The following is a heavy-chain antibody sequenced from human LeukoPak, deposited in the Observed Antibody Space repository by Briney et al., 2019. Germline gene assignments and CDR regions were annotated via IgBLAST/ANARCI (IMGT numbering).Heavy chain of an antibody. CDR3: ARSGQQLAHYFDY. Sequence: SETLSLTCTVSGGSISSSSYYWGWIRQPPGKGLEWIGSIYYSGSTYYNPSLKSRVTISVDTSKNQFSPKLSSVTAADTAVYYCARSGQQLAHYFDYWGQGTLVTVSS. J-gene: IGHJ4*02. CDR1: GGSISSSSYY. V-gene: IGHV4-39*01. CDR2: IYYSGST. D-gene: IGHD6-13*01.